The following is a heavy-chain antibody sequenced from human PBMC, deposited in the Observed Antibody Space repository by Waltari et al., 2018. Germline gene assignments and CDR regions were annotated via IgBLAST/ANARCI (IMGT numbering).Heavy chain of an antibody. CDR2: MSGSGSTT. D-gene: IGHD4-17*01. CDR3: ARRPGDYNYMDV. V-gene: IGHV3-23*01. J-gene: IGHJ6*03. CDR1: GFTFSSYA. Sequence: EVQLLESGGDLVQPGGSLRLSCAASGFTFSSYAMRWVRQAPGKGLEWVSAMSGSGSTTYYADSVKGLFTISRDNSKNTLYLQMNSLRAEDTALYYCARRPGDYNYMDVWGKGTTVTVSS.